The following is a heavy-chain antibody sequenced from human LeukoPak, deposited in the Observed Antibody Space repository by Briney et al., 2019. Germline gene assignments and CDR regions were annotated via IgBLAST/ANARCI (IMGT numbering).Heavy chain of an antibody. J-gene: IGHJ4*02. D-gene: IGHD3-9*01. CDR2: FDPEDGET. V-gene: IGHV1-24*01. CDR3: ATFDWLLFCLSY. CDR1: GYTLTELS. Sequence: GASVKVSCKVSGYTLTELSMHRVRQAPGKGLEWMGGFDPEDGETIYAQKFQGRVTMTEDTSTDTAYMELSSLRSEDTAVYYCATFDWLLFCLSYWGQGTLVTVSS.